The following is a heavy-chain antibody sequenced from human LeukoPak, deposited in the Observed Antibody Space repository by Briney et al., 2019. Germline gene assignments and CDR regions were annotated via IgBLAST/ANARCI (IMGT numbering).Heavy chain of an antibody. CDR2: LKPDGSEK. Sequence: PGGSLRLSCAASGFSFSVYWMSWVRQAPGRGLEWVANLKPDGSEKNYGDSVKGRFTISRDDAKNSLFLQMNSLTAEDTAVYYCVRYWNLDSWGQGTLVTVSS. CDR3: VRYWNLDS. J-gene: IGHJ4*02. V-gene: IGHV3-7*01. D-gene: IGHD1-1*01. CDR1: GFSFSVYW.